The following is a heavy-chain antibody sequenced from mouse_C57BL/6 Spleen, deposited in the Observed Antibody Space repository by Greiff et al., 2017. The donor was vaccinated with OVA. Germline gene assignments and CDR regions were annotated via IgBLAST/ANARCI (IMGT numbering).Heavy chain of an antibody. CDR1: GYAFSSSW. D-gene: IGHD2-3*01. Sequence: QVQLQQSGPELVKPGASVKISCKASGYAFSSSWMNWVKQRPGKGLEWIGRIYPGDGDTNYNGKFKGKATLTADKSSSTAYMQLSSLTSEDSAVYFCARDIYDGYYYAMDYWGQGTSVTVSS. J-gene: IGHJ4*01. CDR3: ARDIYDGYYYAMDY. CDR2: IYPGDGDT. V-gene: IGHV1-82*01.